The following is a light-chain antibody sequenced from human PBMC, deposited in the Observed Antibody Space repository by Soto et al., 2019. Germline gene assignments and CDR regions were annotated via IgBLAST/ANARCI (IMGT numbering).Light chain of an antibody. CDR1: QSISSN. J-gene: IGKJ1*01. Sequence: DIVMTQSPATLSVSPGERATLSCRASQSISSNLAWYQQKPGQAPRRLIYGASTRATGIPARFSGSGCGTEVTLTISSLLSEDFEVYYCQHYNNWPPWTFGQGTKVEIK. V-gene: IGKV3-15*01. CDR3: QHYNNWPPWT. CDR2: GAS.